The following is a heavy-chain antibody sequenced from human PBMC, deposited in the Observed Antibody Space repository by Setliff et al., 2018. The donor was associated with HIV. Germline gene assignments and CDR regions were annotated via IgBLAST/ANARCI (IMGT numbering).Heavy chain of an antibody. J-gene: IGHJ5*02. Sequence: PSETLSLTCTVSGGSITSGSYYWSWIRQPAGKGLEWIGRIYSNGRTTHNPSLKSRVTISVDTSKNQFSLKLTSVTAADTAVYYCARGELLPGWFDPWGQGTLVTVSS. D-gene: IGHD1-26*01. CDR2: IYSNGRT. CDR1: GGSITSGSYY. V-gene: IGHV4-61*02. CDR3: ARGELLPGWFDP.